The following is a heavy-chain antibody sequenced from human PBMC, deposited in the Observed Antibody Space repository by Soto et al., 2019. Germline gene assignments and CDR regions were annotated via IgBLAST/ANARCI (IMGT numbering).Heavy chain of an antibody. CDR2: VYYRGTT. CDR1: GGSINSANYY. V-gene: IGHV4-39*01. CDR3: VRHQRYSSGWYIDY. Sequence: SATLSLTCPVSGGSINSANYYWGWIRQPPGKGLEWIGNVYYRGTTYYNPSLKGRVTISVDTSKNQFSLKLSSVTAADSAVFFCVRHQRYSSGWYIDYWGQGTLVTVSS. D-gene: IGHD6-19*01. J-gene: IGHJ4*02.